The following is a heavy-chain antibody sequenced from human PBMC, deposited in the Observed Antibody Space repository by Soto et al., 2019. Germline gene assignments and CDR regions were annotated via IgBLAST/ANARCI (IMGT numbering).Heavy chain of an antibody. CDR2: ISGSGGST. CDR3: AKENGFSSSWFEFDY. Sequence: EVQLLESRGGLVQPGGSLRLSCAASGFTFSSYAMSWVRQAPGKGLEWVSAISGSGGSTYYADSVKGRFTISRDNSKNTLYLLMNGLRAEDTAVYYCAKENGFSSSWFEFDYWGQGTLVTVSS. CDR1: GFTFSSYA. D-gene: IGHD6-13*01. J-gene: IGHJ4*02. V-gene: IGHV3-23*01.